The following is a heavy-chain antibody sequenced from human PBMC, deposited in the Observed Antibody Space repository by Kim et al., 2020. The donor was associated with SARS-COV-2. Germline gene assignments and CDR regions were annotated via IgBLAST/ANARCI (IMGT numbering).Heavy chain of an antibody. D-gene: IGHD3-16*01. J-gene: IGHJ4*02. CDR3: ARRTEAGGYFDF. CDR2: T. Sequence: TYYNPSRKGRVTLSVDTSRNQFSLKLASVTAADPAVYYCARRTEAGGYFDFWGQGSPVTVAS. V-gene: IGHV4-39*01.